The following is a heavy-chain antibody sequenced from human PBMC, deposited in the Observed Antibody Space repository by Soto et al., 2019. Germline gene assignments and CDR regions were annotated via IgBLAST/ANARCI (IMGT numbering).Heavy chain of an antibody. D-gene: IGHD1-26*01. CDR1: GFIFDNFA. CDR3: ARGPELLPRMGLFFDS. Sequence: QVQLVESGGGVVQPGKSLRLSCGASGFIFDNFALHWVRQSPGKGLEWVAAISYDGSETYYAASVKGRFTISRDNSHNTTYLQMNSPRREDTALYYCARGPELLPRMGLFFDSWGHGTLVTVS. CDR2: ISYDGSET. V-gene: IGHV3-30-3*01. J-gene: IGHJ4*01.